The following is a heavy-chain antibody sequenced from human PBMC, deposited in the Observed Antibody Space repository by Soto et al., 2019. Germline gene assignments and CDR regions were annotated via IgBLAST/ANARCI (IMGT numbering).Heavy chain of an antibody. CDR1: GDSVSSNSVA. Sequence: SQTLSLTCAISGDSVSSNSVAWNWIRQSPSRGLEWLGRTYYRSKWYNDYAGSVRSRITIKPDTSKNEFTLQLNSVTPEDTAVYYCAKGGSGWYGLDFWGQGTLVTVSS. D-gene: IGHD6-19*01. J-gene: IGHJ4*02. CDR2: TYYRSKWYN. CDR3: AKGGSGWYGLDF. V-gene: IGHV6-1*01.